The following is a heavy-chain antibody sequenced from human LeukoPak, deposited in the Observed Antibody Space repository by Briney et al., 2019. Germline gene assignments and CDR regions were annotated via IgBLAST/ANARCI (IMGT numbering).Heavy chain of an antibody. CDR3: ARARSSVTTVTTPGY. J-gene: IGHJ4*02. V-gene: IGHV1-46*01. CDR1: GYTFTSYY. D-gene: IGHD4-17*01. Sequence: ASVKVSCKASGYTFTSYYMHWVRQAPGQWLEWMGIINPSGGSTSYAQKFQGRVTMTRDTSTSTVYMELSSLRSEDTAVYYCARARSSVTTVTTPGYWGQGTLVTVSS. CDR2: INPSGGST.